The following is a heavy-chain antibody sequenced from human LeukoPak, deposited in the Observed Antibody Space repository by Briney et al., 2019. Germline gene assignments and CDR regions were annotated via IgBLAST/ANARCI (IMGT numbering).Heavy chain of an antibody. CDR2: ISNGGGST. J-gene: IGHJ4*02. CDR3: AITYYFDSSGSYYFSH. D-gene: IGHD3-22*01. V-gene: IGHV3-23*01. CDR1: GFTFTNYA. Sequence: PGGSLRLSCVASGFTFTNYAMTWVRQAPGKGLEWVSNISNGGGSTYYADSGKGRFTISRDNSKNTLYLQMNSLRAEDTAVYYCAITYYFDSSGSYYFSHWGQGTLVTVSS.